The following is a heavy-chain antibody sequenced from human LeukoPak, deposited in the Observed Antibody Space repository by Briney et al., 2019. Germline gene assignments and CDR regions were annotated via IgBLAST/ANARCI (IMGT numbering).Heavy chain of an antibody. D-gene: IGHD2-2*01. V-gene: IGHV1-18*01. J-gene: IGHJ4*02. CDR3: ARDSSVCSSTSCYRSFDY. Sequence: ASVKVSCKASGYTFTSYGISWVRQAPGQGLEWMGWNSAYNGNTNYAQKLQGRVTMTTDTSTSTAYMELRSLRSDDTAVYYCARDSSVCSSTSCYRSFDYWGQGTLVTVSS. CDR1: GYTFTSYG. CDR2: NSAYNGNT.